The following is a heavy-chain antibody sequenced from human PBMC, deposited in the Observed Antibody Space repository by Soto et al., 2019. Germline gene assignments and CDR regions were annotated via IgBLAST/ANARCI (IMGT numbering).Heavy chain of an antibody. CDR3: ARSLRTRGPKYQLLAVAAFDI. D-gene: IGHD2-2*01. V-gene: IGHV3-21*01. CDR1: GFTFSSYI. CDR2: ISSSSSYI. J-gene: IGHJ3*02. Sequence: PGGSLRLSCAASGFTFSSYIMNWVRQAPGKGLEWASSISSSSSYIYYADSVKGRFTISRDNAKNSLYLQMNSLRAEDTAVYYCARSLRTRGPKYQLLAVAAFDIWGQGTMVTVSS.